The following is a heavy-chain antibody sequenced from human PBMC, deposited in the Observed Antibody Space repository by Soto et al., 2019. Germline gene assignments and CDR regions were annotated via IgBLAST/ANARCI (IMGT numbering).Heavy chain of an antibody. CDR1: GFTFSSYG. CDR3: ANVLRLDY. D-gene: IGHD2-8*01. CDR2: ISYDGSIK. J-gene: IGHJ4*02. Sequence: QVQLVESGGGVVQPGRSLRLSCAASGFTFSSYGMHWVRQAPGKGLEWVAVISYDGSIKYYADSVKGRFTISRDNSKNTLYLQMNSLRAEDTAVYYCANVLRLDYWGQGTLVTVSS. V-gene: IGHV3-30*18.